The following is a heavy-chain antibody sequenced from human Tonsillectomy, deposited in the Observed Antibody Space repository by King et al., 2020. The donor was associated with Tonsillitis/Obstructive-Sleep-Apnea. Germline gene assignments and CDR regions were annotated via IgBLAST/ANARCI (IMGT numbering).Heavy chain of an antibody. CDR1: GFTFSSYD. J-gene: IGHJ4*02. CDR3: ARDSPDSSGWPTIDY. V-gene: IGHV3-13*04. Sequence: DVQLVESGGGLVQPGGSLRLSCAASGFTFSSYDMHWVRQATGKGLEWVSAIGTAGDTYYPGSVKGRFTISRENPKNSLYLQMNSLRAGDTAVYYCARDSPDSSGWPTIDYWGQGTLVTVSS. D-gene: IGHD6-19*01. CDR2: IGTAGDT.